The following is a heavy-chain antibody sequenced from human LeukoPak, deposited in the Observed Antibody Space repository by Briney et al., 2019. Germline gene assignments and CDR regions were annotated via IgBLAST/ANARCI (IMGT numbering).Heavy chain of an antibody. CDR3: ARASATGFGYFQH. Sequence: PGGSLRLSCAASGFTLSDYYMSWIRQAPGKGLEWVSYISSSGSTIYYADSVKGRFTISRDNAKNSLYLQMNSLRAEDTAVYYCARASATGFGYFQHWGQGTLVTVSS. J-gene: IGHJ1*01. D-gene: IGHD3-9*01. CDR1: GFTLSDYY. CDR2: ISSSGSTI. V-gene: IGHV3-11*01.